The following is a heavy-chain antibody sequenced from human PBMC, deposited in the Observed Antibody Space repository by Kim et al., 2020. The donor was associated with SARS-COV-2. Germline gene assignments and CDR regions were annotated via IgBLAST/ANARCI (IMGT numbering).Heavy chain of an antibody. Sequence: YYADSVKGRFTISRDNSKNTLYLQMNSLRAEDTAVYYCAKTLTGYYLGFDYWGQGTLVTVSS. V-gene: IGHV3-23*01. J-gene: IGHJ4*02. CDR3: AKTLTGYYLGFDY. D-gene: IGHD3-9*01.